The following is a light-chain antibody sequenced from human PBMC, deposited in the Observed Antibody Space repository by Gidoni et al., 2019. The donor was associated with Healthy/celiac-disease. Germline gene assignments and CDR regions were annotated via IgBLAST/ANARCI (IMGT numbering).Light chain of an antibody. Sequence: AIRLTQSPSSFSASTGDRVTITCRASQDISSYLAWYQQKPGKAPKLLIYAASTLQSGVPSRFSGSGSGTDFTLTISGLQSEDFATYYCQQYDSYPRTFGQXTRLEIK. CDR3: QQYDSYPRT. CDR2: AAS. J-gene: IGKJ5*01. V-gene: IGKV1-8*01. CDR1: QDISSY.